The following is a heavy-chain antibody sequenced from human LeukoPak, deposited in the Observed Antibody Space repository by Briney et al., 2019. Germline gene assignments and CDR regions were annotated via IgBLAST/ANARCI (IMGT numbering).Heavy chain of an antibody. CDR2: ISGSGGST. CDR1: GFTFSSYA. D-gene: IGHD3-22*01. Sequence: GGSLRLSCAASGFTFSSYAMSWVRQAPAKGLEWVSAISGSGGSTYYADSVKGRFTISRDNSKNTLYLQMNSLRAEDTAVYYCAKGAYDSSGYYWADAFDIWGQGTMVTVSS. CDR3: AKGAYDSSGYYWADAFDI. J-gene: IGHJ3*02. V-gene: IGHV3-23*01.